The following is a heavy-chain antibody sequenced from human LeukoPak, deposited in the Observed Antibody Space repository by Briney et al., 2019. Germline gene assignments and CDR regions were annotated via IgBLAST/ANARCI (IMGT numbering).Heavy chain of an antibody. CDR2: IYYSGST. J-gene: IGHJ5*02. CDR1: GGSISSSSYY. CDR3: ARHRGDYGDYLYNWFDP. V-gene: IGHV4-39*01. Sequence: SETLSLTCTVSGGSISSSSYYWGWIRQPPGKGLEWIRSIYYSGSTYYNPSLKSRVTISVDTSKNQFSLKLSSVTAADTAVYYCARHRGDYGDYLYNWFDPWGQGTLVTVSS. D-gene: IGHD4-17*01.